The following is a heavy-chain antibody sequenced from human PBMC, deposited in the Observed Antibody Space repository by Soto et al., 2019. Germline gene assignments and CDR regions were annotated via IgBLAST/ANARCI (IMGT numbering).Heavy chain of an antibody. Sequence: ASVKVSCKASGYTFAGYDINWVRQATGQGLEWMGWTNPNNGNTGYAQKFQGRVSMTRNTSISTAYMELSSLRSEDTAVYYCATGYCTTLNCSDSEYFHHWGQGTLVTVSS. D-gene: IGHD2-8*01. CDR2: TNPNNGNT. CDR3: ATGYCTTLNCSDSEYFHH. CDR1: GYTFAGYD. V-gene: IGHV1-8*01. J-gene: IGHJ1*01.